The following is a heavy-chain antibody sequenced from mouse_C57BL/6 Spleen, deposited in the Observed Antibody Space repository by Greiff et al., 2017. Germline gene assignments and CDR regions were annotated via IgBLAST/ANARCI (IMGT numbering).Heavy chain of an antibody. J-gene: IGHJ3*01. D-gene: IGHD1-1*01. Sequence: QVQLQQPGAELVKPGASVKLSCKASGYTFTSYWMQWVKQRPGQGLEWIGEIDPSESYTNYNQKFKGKATLTVDTSSSTAYMQLSSLTSEDSAVYYCARHGSSYGFAYWGQGTLVTVSA. V-gene: IGHV1-50*01. CDR2: IDPSESYT. CDR1: GYTFTSYW. CDR3: ARHGSSYGFAY.